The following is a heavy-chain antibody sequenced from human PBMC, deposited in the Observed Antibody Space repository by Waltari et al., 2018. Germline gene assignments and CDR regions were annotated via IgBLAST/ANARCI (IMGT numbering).Heavy chain of an antibody. CDR2: FEPEDGEA. J-gene: IGHJ6*03. Sequence: QVQLVQSGAEVKKPGASVKVSCKVSGYTLTELSMHWVRQAPGKGLEWMGGFEPEDGEAIYAQKFQDRVAMTEDTSTDTACMELSSLRSEDTAVYYCARGVTAATPGSVGVYYYYYYMDVWGKGTTVTVSS. CDR3: ARGVTAATPGSVGVYYYYYYMDV. V-gene: IGHV1-24*01. CDR1: GYTLTELS. D-gene: IGHD2-15*01.